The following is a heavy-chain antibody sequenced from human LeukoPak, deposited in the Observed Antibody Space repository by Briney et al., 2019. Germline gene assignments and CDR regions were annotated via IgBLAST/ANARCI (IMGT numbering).Heavy chain of an antibody. V-gene: IGHV1-46*01. CDR1: GYTFTSYY. CDR3: ARDSAESGYSSGWYAY. J-gene: IGHJ4*02. D-gene: IGHD6-19*01. CDR2: INPSGGST. Sequence: GASVKVSCKASGYTFTSYYMHWVRQAPGQGLEWMGIINPSGGSTSYAQKFQGRVTMTWDTSTSTVYMELSSLRSEDTAVYYCARDSAESGYSSGWYAYWGQGTLVTVSS.